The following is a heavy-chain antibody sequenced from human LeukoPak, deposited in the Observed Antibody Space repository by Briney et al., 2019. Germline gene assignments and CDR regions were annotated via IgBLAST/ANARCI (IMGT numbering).Heavy chain of an antibody. CDR2: MSSSSSYI. CDR3: AREMLAAVAAQS. V-gene: IGHV3-21*01. Sequence: GSLRLSCAASGFTFSSYSMNWVRQAPGKGLEWVSSMSSSSSYIYYADSVKGRFTISRDNAKNSLYLQMNSLRAEDTAVYYCAREMLAAVAAQSWGQGTLVTVSS. CDR1: GFTFSSYS. J-gene: IGHJ5*02. D-gene: IGHD6-19*01.